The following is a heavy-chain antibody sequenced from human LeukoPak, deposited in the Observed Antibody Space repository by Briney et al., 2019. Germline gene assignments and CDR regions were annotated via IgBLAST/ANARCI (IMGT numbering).Heavy chain of an antibody. CDR2: ITASGDTT. Sequence: GGSLRLSCAASGLTFSGYAMRWVRQAPGKGLEWVSSITASGDTTYYADSVKGRFTISRDNSKNTLYLQMNSLRAEDTAIYYCADSNYWYPVDYWGQGTLVTVS. V-gene: IGHV3-23*01. J-gene: IGHJ4*02. D-gene: IGHD4-11*01. CDR3: ADSNYWYPVDY. CDR1: GLTFSGYA.